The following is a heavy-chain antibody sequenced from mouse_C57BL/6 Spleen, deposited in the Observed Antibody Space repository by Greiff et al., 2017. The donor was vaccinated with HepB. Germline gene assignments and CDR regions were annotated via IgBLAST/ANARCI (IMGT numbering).Heavy chain of an antibody. CDR1: GYSITSGYY. Sequence: EVKLMESGPGLVKPSQSLSLTCSVTGYSITSGYYWNWIRQFPGNKLEWMGYISYDGSNNYNPSLKNRISITRDTSKNQFFLKLNSVTTEDTATYYCAREILGYYFDYWGQGTTLTVSS. V-gene: IGHV3-6*01. J-gene: IGHJ2*01. CDR2: ISYDGSN. D-gene: IGHD1-1*01. CDR3: AREILGYYFDY.